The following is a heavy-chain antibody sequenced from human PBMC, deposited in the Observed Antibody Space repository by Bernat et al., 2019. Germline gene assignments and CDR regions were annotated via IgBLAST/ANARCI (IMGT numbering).Heavy chain of an antibody. J-gene: IGHJ6*02. D-gene: IGHD6-13*01. CDR3: ARDQGAAGTGYGMDI. Sequence: QVQLVESWGGVVQPGRSLRLSCAASGFTFSSYAMHWVRQAPGKGLEWVAVISYDGSNKYYAESVKGRFTISRDNSKNTLYLQMNSLRAEDTAVYYCARDQGAAGTGYGMDIWGQGTTVTVSS. V-gene: IGHV3-30-3*01. CDR2: ISYDGSNK. CDR1: GFTFSSYA.